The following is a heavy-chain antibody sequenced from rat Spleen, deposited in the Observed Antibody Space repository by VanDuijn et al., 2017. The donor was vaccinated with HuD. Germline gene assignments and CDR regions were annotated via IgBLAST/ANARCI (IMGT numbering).Heavy chain of an antibody. D-gene: IGHD5-1*01. CDR3: ARHLGAGVMDA. CDR1: GFTFSDYA. CDR2: IIYDGSST. Sequence: EVQLVESGGGLVQPGRSMKLSCAASGFTFSDYAMAWVRQAPKKGLEWVATIIYDGSSTYYRDSVKGRFTISRDNAKSTLYLQMDSLRSEDTATYYCARHLGAGVMDAWGQGASVTVSS. V-gene: IGHV5-17*01. J-gene: IGHJ4*01.